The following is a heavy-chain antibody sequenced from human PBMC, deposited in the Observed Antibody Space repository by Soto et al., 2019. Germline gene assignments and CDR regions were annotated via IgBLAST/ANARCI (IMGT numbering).Heavy chain of an antibody. D-gene: IGHD4-17*01. CDR3: ASRINLRTASTFDY. CDR2: IGSTGSTI. V-gene: IGHV3-11*01. Sequence: QVQLVESGGGLVKPGGSLRLSCAAAGFNCSDCYMSWFRQAPGKGLEWISYIGSTGSTIYYADSVRGRFTIARDNAKNSLYLQMNSLRDEDTAVYYCASRINLRTASTFDYWGQGTLVTVSS. CDR1: GFNCSDCY. J-gene: IGHJ4*02.